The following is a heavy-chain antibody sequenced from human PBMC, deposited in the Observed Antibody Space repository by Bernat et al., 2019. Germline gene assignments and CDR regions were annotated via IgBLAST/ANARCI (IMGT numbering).Heavy chain of an antibody. Sequence: QVQLVQSGAEVKKPGSSVKVSCKASGGTFSSYTTSWMRQAPGQGLEWMGRIIPILGIANYAQKFQGRVTITADKSTSTAYMELSSLGSEDTAVYYCARVGCGGDCYYYYGMDVWGQGTTVTVSS. CDR3: ARVGCGGDCYYYYGMDV. D-gene: IGHD2-21*02. CDR2: IIPILGIA. J-gene: IGHJ6*02. V-gene: IGHV1-69*02. CDR1: GGTFSSYT.